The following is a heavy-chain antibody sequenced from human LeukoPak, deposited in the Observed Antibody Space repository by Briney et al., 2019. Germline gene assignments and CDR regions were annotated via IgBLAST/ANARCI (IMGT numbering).Heavy chain of an antibody. CDR1: GHTFTSYY. V-gene: IGHV1-46*01. CDR3: ARGSYNRYYDSSGSPPSDAFDI. J-gene: IGHJ3*02. Sequence: RASVKVSCKASGHTFTSYYMHWVRQAPGQGLEWMGIINPSGGSTSYAQKFQGRVTMTRDTSTSTVYMELSSLRSEDTAVYYCARGSYNRYYDSSGSPPSDAFDIWGQGTMVTVSS. CDR2: INPSGGST. D-gene: IGHD3-22*01.